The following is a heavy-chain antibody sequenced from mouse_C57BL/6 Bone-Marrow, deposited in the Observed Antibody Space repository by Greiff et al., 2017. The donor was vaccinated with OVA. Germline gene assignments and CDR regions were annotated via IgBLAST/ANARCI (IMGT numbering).Heavy chain of an antibody. CDR1: GYTFTSYW. J-gene: IGHJ1*03. CDR3: HYYGSSYCWYFDV. Sequence: EVQLQQSGTVLARPGASVKMSCKTSGYTFTSYWMHWVKQRPGQGLVWIGAIYPGNSDTSYNQKFKGKANLTAVTSASTAYMELSSLTNEDSAVYYCHYYGSSYCWYFDVWGTGTTVTVSS. D-gene: IGHD1-1*01. CDR2: IYPGNSDT. V-gene: IGHV1-5*01.